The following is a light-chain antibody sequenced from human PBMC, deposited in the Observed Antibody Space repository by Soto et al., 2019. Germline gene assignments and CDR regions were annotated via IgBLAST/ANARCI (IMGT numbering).Light chain of an antibody. CDR2: GAS. Sequence: EIVLTQSPGTLSLSPGERATLSCRASQGVSSSYLAWYQQKPGQPPRLLIYGASSRATGIPDRFSGSGSGTDFTITITRLEPEDFEVYYCQHYRTSFGGGTKVEIK. CDR1: QGVSSSY. J-gene: IGKJ4*01. CDR3: QHYRTS. V-gene: IGKV3-20*01.